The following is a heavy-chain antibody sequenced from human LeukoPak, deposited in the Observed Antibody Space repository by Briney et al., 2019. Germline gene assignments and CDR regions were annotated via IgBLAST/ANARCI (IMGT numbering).Heavy chain of an antibody. CDR1: GYSFTGQY. CDR2: INPSGGST. CDR3: ARDQISAAEENDAFDI. J-gene: IGHJ3*02. Sequence: ASVKVSCKASGYSFTGQYVHWVRQAHGQGLEWMGIINPSGGSTSYAQKFQGRVTMTRDMSTSTVYMELSSLRSEDTAVYYCARDQISAAEENDAFDIWGQGTMVTVSS. V-gene: IGHV1-46*01. D-gene: IGHD6-13*01.